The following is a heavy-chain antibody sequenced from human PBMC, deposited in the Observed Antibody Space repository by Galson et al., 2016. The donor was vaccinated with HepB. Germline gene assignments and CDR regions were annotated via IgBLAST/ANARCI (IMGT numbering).Heavy chain of an antibody. J-gene: IGHJ5*02. CDR3: ARDLFGGYGWLDP. D-gene: IGHD5-12*01. CDR1: GFTFSYYS. Sequence: SLRLSCAASGFTFSYYSMNWVRQAPGKGLEWVSSISSNSFHRYYADSVMGRFTISRDNAKNSLFLQMNSLRAEDTAVYYCARDLFGGYGWLDPWGQGTLVTVAS. V-gene: IGHV3-21*01. CDR2: ISSNSFHR.